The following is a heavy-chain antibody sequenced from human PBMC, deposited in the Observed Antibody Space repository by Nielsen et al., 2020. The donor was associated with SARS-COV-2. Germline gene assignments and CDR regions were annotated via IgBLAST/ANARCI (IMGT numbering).Heavy chain of an antibody. CDR1: GLTFRKYG. CDR2: ASATDGDT. D-gene: IGHD3-22*01. Sequence: GESLKISCVGSGLTFRKYGMSWVRQAPGKGLEWVAAASATDGDTYYTDSVKSRFTISRDNDKNTLYLQLNSLRAEDTAIYYCARLLDISGYWDAFDIWGQGTRVSVSS. V-gene: IGHV3-23*01. J-gene: IGHJ3*02. CDR3: ARLLDISGYWDAFDI.